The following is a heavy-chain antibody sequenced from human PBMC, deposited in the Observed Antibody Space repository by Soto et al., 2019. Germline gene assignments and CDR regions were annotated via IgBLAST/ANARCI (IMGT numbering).Heavy chain of an antibody. D-gene: IGHD3-10*01. CDR3: ARELRDGSSTGRVGAFDM. J-gene: IGHJ3*02. V-gene: IGHV3-74*01. CDR2: VNSDGSST. Sequence: EVQLVESGGGLVQPGGSLRLSCAASGFTFSSHWMHWVRQAPGKGPVWVSRVNSDGSSTGYADSVKGRSTISRDNGKNTLYLQMNSLRAEDTAVYYCARELRDGSSTGRVGAFDMWGQGTMVTVSS. CDR1: GFTFSSHW.